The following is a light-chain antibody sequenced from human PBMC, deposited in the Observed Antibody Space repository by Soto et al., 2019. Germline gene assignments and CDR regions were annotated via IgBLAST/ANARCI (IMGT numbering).Light chain of an antibody. CDR1: QTIDRS. J-gene: IGKJ3*01. V-gene: IGKV1-39*01. CDR3: QQSHSLPFT. Sequence: DVQMTQSPPSLSASVGDRVTITCRASQTIDRSLNWYQQKPGKAPNLLIYDASNLQSGVPSRFSGSGSATDFTLTISGLQPDAFATYSCQQSHSLPFTFGPGTKVDIK. CDR2: DAS.